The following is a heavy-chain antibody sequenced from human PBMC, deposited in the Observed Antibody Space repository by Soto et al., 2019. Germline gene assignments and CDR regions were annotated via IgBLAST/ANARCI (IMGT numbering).Heavy chain of an antibody. CDR1: FTFSSYA. D-gene: IGHD4-17*01. Sequence: EVQLLESGGGLVQPGFTFSSYAMNWVRQAPGKGLEWVSVISGSGGSTHYADAVKGRFTISRDNSKNTLYLQMNSLRAEDTAVYYCAKRTVGWYFDLWGRGTLVTVSS. V-gene: IGHV3-23*01. CDR2: ISGSGGST. J-gene: IGHJ2*01. CDR3: AKRTVGWYFDL.